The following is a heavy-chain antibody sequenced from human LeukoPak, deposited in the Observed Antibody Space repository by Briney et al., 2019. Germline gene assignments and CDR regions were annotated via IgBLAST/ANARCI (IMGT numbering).Heavy chain of an antibody. CDR1: GYTFTSYA. V-gene: IGHV1-3*01. CDR3: ASSREGRVDSETRLVDY. Sequence: ASVKVSCKASGYTFTSYAMHWVRQAPGQRLEWMGGINAGNGNTKYSQNFQGRVTITRDTSASTAYMELRSLRSEDTAVYYCASSREGRVDSETRLVDYWGQGTLVTVSS. J-gene: IGHJ4*02. CDR2: INAGNGNT. D-gene: IGHD1-7*01.